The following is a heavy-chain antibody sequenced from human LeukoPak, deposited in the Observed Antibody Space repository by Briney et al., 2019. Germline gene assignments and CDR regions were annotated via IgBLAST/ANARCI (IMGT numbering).Heavy chain of an antibody. CDR3: ARIDAFDI. CDR1: GFTFRIYS. CDR2: ISSRGSYT. Sequence: PGGSLRLSCAASGFTFRIYSMNWVRQAPGKGLEWVSYISSRGSYTYYADSVKGRFTISRDNAKNSLYLQMNSLRAEDTAVYYCARIDAFDIWGQGTMVTVSS. J-gene: IGHJ3*02. V-gene: IGHV3-21*06.